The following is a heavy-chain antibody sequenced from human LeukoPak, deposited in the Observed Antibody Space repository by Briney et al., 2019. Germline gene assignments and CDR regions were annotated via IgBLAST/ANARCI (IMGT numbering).Heavy chain of an antibody. CDR2: TSGRNSNT. CDR3: ARGCSSISCYGGFDN. V-gene: IGHV1-18*01. J-gene: IGHJ4*02. CDR1: GYSLSTFG. D-gene: IGHD2-2*01. Sequence: SVTLSCKASGYSLSTFGINWVRQAPGKGLEWMGWTSGRNSNTNYAQNVQGRVTMTTDTSTSTAYMELRSLKSDDTAIYYCARGCSSISCYGGFDNWGQRTLVTVSS.